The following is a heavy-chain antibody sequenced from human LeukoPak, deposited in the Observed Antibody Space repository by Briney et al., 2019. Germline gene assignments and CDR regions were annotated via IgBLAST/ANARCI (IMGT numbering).Heavy chain of an antibody. D-gene: IGHD5-18*01. CDR3: ARHPYSYDYGTVYFDY. V-gene: IGHV4-39*01. CDR2: VDYSGHT. J-gene: IGHJ4*02. Sequence: SETLSLTCGVSGDSIRSSNYYWAWIRQPPGRGLEWIGSVDYSGHTYYNPSLKSRLTISVDTSKNHFSLKLSSVTAADTAVYYCARHPYSYDYGTVYFDYWGQGTLVTVSS. CDR1: GDSIRSSNYY.